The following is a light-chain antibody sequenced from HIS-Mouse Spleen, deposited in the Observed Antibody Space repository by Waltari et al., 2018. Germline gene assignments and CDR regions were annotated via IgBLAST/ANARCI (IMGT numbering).Light chain of an antibody. Sequence: QSALTQPASVSGSPGQSITISCTGTSRDVGGYNYVSWYQQHPGKAPKLMIYDVRNRPSGVSNRFSGSKSGNTASLTISGLQAEDEADYYCSSYTSSSTVVFGGGTKLTVL. J-gene: IGLJ2*01. V-gene: IGLV2-14*03. CDR1: SRDVGGYNY. CDR2: DVR. CDR3: SSYTSSSTVV.